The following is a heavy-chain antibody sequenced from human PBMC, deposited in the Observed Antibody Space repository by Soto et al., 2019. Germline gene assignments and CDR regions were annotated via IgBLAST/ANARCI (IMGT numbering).Heavy chain of an antibody. V-gene: IGHV4-59*01. D-gene: IGHD3-3*01. CDR1: GDSISSYY. CDR3: ARVRDFWSGYYWFDP. J-gene: IGHJ5*02. Sequence: SETLSLTCTVSGDSISSYYWSWIRQPPGKGLEWIGYIYYSGSTNYNPSLKSRVTVSVDTSKNQFSLKLSSVTAADTAVYYCARVRDFWSGYYWFDPWGQGTLVTVSS. CDR2: IYYSGST.